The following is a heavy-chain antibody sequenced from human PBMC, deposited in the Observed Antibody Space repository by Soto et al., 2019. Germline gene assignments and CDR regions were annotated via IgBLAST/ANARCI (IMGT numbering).Heavy chain of an antibody. D-gene: IGHD3-22*01. V-gene: IGHV4-34*01. CDR3: ARGRSRVYYYDSSGYRY. CDR1: GGSFSGYY. J-gene: IGHJ4*02. CDR2: INHSGST. Sequence: SETLSLTCAVYGGSFSGYYWSWIRQPPGKGLEWIGEINHSGSTNYNPSLRNRVTISVDTSKNQFSLKLSSVTAADTAVYYCARGRSRVYYYDSSGYRYWGQGTLVTVSS.